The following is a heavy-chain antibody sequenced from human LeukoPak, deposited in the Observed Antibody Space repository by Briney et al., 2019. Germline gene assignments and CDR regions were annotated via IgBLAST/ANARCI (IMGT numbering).Heavy chain of an antibody. CDR2: IKEDGSDK. CDR1: GFTFSNSW. CDR3: ATGGEWRDY. V-gene: IGHV3-7*01. Sequence: GGSLRLSCAASGFTFSNSWMSWVRQAPGKGLEWVANIKEDGSDKFYVESVKGRFSISRDNAKNSLLLQMRSLRVEDTAVYYCATGGEWRDYWGQGTLVTVSS. J-gene: IGHJ4*02. D-gene: IGHD3-3*01.